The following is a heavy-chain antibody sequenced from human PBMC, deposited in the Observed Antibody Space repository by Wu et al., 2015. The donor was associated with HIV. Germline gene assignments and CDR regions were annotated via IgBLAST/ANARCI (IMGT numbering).Heavy chain of an antibody. D-gene: IGHD3-16*01. CDR1: GYIFSDYG. Sequence: VQLMQSGGEVKKPGASVKVACKSSGYIFSDYGINWVRQAPGEGLEWMGWISAQNGNTKYAQKFQGRVTMTTDTSSSTAYMELRSLRSDDTAVYYCARAVRGSRLGYYYYMDVWGKGTTVTVSS. V-gene: IGHV1-18*01. CDR2: ISAQNGNT. CDR3: ARAVRGSRLGYYYYMDV. J-gene: IGHJ6*03.